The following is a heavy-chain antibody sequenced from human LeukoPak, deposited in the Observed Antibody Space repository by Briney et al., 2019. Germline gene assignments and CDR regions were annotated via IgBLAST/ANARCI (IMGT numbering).Heavy chain of an antibody. D-gene: IGHD3-10*01. CDR1: GGSISSGGYY. CDR3: AKTMVRGVNTYWYFDL. V-gene: IGHV4-31*03. CDR2: IYYSGST. J-gene: IGHJ2*01. Sequence: PSQTLSLTCTVSGGSISSGGYYWSWIRQHPGKGLEWIVYIYYSGSTYYNPSLKSRATISVDTSKNQFSLKMSSVTAADTAVYYCAKTMVRGVNTYWYFDLWGRGTLVTVSS.